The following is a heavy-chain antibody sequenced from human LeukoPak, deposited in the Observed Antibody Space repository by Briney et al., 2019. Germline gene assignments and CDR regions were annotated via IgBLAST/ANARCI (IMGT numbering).Heavy chain of an antibody. V-gene: IGHV4-38-2*02. J-gene: IGHJ4*02. CDR2: IYHSGST. CDR3: ARVPVVTAAKIDY. D-gene: IGHD2-21*02. CDR1: GYSISSGYY. Sequence: SETLSLTCTVSGYSISSGYYWGWIRQPPGKGLEWIGSIYHSGSTYYNPSLKSRVTISVDTSKNQFSLKLSSVTAADTAVYYCARVPVVTAAKIDYWGQGTLDTVSS.